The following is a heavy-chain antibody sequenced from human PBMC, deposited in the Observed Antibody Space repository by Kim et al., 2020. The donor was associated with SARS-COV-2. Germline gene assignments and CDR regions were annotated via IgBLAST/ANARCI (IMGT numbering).Heavy chain of an antibody. D-gene: IGHD3-22*01. V-gene: IGHV4-34*01. CDR3: TRSEPTVVTFRYLDP. Sequence: SETLSLTCVVSDGSFTNYYWTWIRQPPGKGPEWIGEINHRGTTNYNPALKGRVTMSVDMSKNQVSLNLTSVTAADTATYYCTRSEPTVVTFRYLDPWGQG. J-gene: IGHJ5*02. CDR1: DGSFTNYY. CDR2: INHRGTT.